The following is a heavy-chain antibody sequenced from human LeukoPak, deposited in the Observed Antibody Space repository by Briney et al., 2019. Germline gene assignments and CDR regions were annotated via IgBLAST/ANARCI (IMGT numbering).Heavy chain of an antibody. D-gene: IGHD3-22*01. CDR3: ANSPMYYDTSGYSFSDD. CDR1: GGSITSGDYY. Sequence: SETLSLTCTVFGGSITSGDYYWSWIRQPPGKGLEWIGYFYYSGSTSYCPSLKSRVTISADTSKNQFSLKLNSVTAADTAVYYCANSPMYYDTSGYSFSDDWGQGTLVTVSS. J-gene: IGHJ4*02. V-gene: IGHV4-30-4*01. CDR2: FYYSGST.